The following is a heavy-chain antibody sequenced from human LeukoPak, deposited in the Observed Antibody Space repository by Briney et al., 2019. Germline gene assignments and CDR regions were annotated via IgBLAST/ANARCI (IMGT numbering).Heavy chain of an antibody. J-gene: IGHJ6*02. CDR2: IYYSGST. D-gene: IGHD3-16*01. V-gene: IGHV4-31*03. CDR1: GGSISSGGYY. Sequence: TSETLSLTCTVSGGSISSGGYYWSWLRQHPGKGLEWIGYIYYSGSTYYNPSLKSRVTISVATSKNQFSLKLSSVTAAATAVYYCARDSRGGYYYGMDVWGQGTTVTVSS. CDR3: ARDSRGGYYYGMDV.